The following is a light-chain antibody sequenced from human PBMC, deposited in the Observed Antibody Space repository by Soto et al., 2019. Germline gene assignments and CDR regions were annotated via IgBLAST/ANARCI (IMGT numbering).Light chain of an antibody. V-gene: IGKV1-12*01. CDR1: QGIRSW. J-gene: IGKJ4*01. CDR2: AAS. Sequence: DIQMTQSPSSVSASVGDRVTITCRVSQGIRSWLAWFQQKPGEAPRLLIYAASSLHSGVPSRFSGSGSGTDFTLTISSLQPEDFATYYCQQGNSFPLTFGGGTKVEIK. CDR3: QQGNSFPLT.